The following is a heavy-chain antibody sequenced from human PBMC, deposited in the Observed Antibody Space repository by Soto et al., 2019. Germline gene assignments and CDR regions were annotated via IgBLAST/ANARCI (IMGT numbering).Heavy chain of an antibody. Sequence: EVQLVESGGGLVQPGGSLRLSCAASGFTFSDHFMDWVRQAPGKGPEWIGRAKTKAYSYATQYAASVQGRFTVSRDDSENSLHLQMNSLRTDDTAVYYCASPEVTGSSRDRYFDFWGRGTLVTVSS. CDR3: ASPEVTGSSRDRYFDF. CDR1: GFTFSDHF. D-gene: IGHD1-1*01. CDR2: AKTKAYSYAT. V-gene: IGHV3-72*01. J-gene: IGHJ2*01.